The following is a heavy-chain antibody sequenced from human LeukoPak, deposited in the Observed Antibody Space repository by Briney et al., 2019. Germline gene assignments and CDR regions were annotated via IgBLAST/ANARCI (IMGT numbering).Heavy chain of an antibody. J-gene: IGHJ4*02. CDR2: INPSGGST. CDR3: ARVDTPAAAGDY. V-gene: IGHV1-46*01. D-gene: IGHD6-13*01. CDR1: GYTFTSYY. Sequence: ASVKVSCKASGYTFTSYYMHWVRQAPGQGLEWMGIINPSGGSTSYAQKFQGRVTMTRDMSTSTVYMELSSLRSEDKAVCYCARVDTPAAAGDYWGQGTLVTVSS.